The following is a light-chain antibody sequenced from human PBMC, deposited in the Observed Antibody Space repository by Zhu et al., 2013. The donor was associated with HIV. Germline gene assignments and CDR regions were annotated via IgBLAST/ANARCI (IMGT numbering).Light chain of an antibody. J-gene: IGKJ3*01. Sequence: EIVMTQSPATLSVSPGERATLPCRASQSVSSNLAWYQQKPGQAPRLLIFGASSRATGIPDRFSGSGSGTDFTLTISRLEPEDSAVYFCQQYASSVFTFGPGTTVDVK. CDR1: QSVSSN. CDR2: GAS. CDR3: QQYASSVFT. V-gene: IGKV3-20*01.